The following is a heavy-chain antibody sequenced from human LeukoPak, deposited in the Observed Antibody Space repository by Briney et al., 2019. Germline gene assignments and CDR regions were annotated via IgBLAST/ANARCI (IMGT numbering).Heavy chain of an antibody. V-gene: IGHV3-74*01. Sequence: GGSLRLSCAASGFTFSSYPMSWVRQAPGKGLVWVSRINSDGSSTSYADSVKGRFTISRDNAKNTLYLQMNSLRAEDTAVYYCARGAYCGGDCPRDYWGQGTLVTVSS. CDR2: INSDGSST. CDR3: ARGAYCGGDCPRDY. J-gene: IGHJ4*02. D-gene: IGHD2-21*02. CDR1: GFTFSSYP.